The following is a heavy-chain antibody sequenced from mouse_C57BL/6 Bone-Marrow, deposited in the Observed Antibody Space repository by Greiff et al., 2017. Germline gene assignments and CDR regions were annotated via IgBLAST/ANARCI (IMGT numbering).Heavy chain of an antibody. J-gene: IGHJ1*03. CDR3: AREYWYFDV. V-gene: IGHV1-69*01. Sequence: QVQLQQPGAELVMPGASVKLSCKASGYTFTSYWMHWVKQRPGQGLEWIGEIDPSDSYTNYNQKFKGKSTLTVDKSSSTAYMQLSSLTSEDSAVYYWAREYWYFDVGGTGTTVTVSA. CDR2: IDPSDSYT. CDR1: GYTFTSYW.